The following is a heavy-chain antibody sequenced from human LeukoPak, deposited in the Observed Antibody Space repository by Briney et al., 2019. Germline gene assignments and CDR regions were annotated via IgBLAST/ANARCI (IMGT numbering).Heavy chain of an antibody. V-gene: IGHV3-48*01. CDR3: ARETPDSSGWD. CDR1: GFNLSTYA. D-gene: IGHD6-19*01. Sequence: PGGSLRLSCIASGFNLSTYAMNWVRQAPGKGLEWISYISSSGRSIFYADSVKGRFTISRDNAQNSLYLHMNSLRAEDTAVYYCARETPDSSGWDWGQGTLVTVSS. CDR2: ISSSGRSI. J-gene: IGHJ4*02.